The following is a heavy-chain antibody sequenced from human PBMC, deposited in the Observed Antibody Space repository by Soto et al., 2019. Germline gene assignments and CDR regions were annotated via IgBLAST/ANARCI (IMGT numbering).Heavy chain of an antibody. V-gene: IGHV3-21*01. D-gene: IGHD6-6*01. CDR1: GFTFSSYS. J-gene: IGHJ4*02. Sequence: GGSLRLSCAASGFTFSSYSMNWVRQAPGKGLEWVSSISSSSSYIYYADSVKGRSTIPRDNAKNSLYLQMNSLRAEDTAVYYCARVLEEYSSSSLIFAPGSFDYWGQGTLVTVSS. CDR3: ARVLEEYSSSSLIFAPGSFDY. CDR2: ISSSSSYI.